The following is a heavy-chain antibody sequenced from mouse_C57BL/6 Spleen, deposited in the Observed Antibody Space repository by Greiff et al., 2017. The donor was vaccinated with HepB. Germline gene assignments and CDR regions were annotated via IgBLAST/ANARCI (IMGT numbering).Heavy chain of an antibody. V-gene: IGHV1-59*01. CDR2: IDPSDSYT. CDR3: VNPSFDY. J-gene: IGHJ2*01. Sequence: QVQLQQPGAELVSPGTSVKLSCRASGNTLPSSWIHWVKRRPGQGLAGIGVIDPSDSYTNYNKKFKGKATLTVDTSSSTAYMQLSSLTSEDSAVYYCVNPSFDYWGQGTTLTVSS. CDR1: GNTLPSSW.